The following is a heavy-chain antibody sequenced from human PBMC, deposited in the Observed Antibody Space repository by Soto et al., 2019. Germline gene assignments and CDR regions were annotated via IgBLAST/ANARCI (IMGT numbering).Heavy chain of an antibody. Sequence: QVQLVQSGAEVRKPGASVTVSCRTSGDTFSDYYIHWVRQAPGQGLEWMGGIIPISDTTNYAQKFQGRVTITADESTSTAYMELSSLRSEDTAVYYCARSQGSSTSLEIYYYYYYGMDVWGQGTTVTVSS. V-gene: IGHV1-69*01. CDR3: ARSQGSSTSLEIYYYYYYGMDV. CDR2: IIPISDTT. D-gene: IGHD2-2*01. J-gene: IGHJ6*02. CDR1: GDTFSDYY.